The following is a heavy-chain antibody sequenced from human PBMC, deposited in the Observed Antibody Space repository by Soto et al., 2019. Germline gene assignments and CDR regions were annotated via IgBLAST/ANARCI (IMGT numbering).Heavy chain of an antibody. J-gene: IGHJ4*02. V-gene: IGHV4-39*01. Sequence: QLQLQESGPGLVKPSETLSLTCTVSGGSISSSSYYWGWIRQPPGKGLEWIGSMSDSGSTYYNPSLKSRFTISADTPRNQFSLKLRSVTAADTSVYYCARGHGGITIFGAPGHFDYWGQGALVTVSS. CDR2: MSDSGST. D-gene: IGHD3-3*01. CDR3: ARGHGGITIFGAPGHFDY. CDR1: GGSISSSSYY.